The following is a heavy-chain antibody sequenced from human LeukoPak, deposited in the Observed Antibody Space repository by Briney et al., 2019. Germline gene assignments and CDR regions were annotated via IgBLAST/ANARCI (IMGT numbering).Heavy chain of an antibody. CDR1: GYTFTSYD. CDR2: MSPNSGNT. Sequence: ASVKVSCKASGYTFTSYDIYWLRQAPGQGPEWMGWMSPNSGNTGSAQRFQGRVTMTRDTSMSSAYMELSNLRPEDTAVYYCARGSFSRWTTPSYFDYWGQGTLVTVSS. V-gene: IGHV1-8*01. J-gene: IGHJ4*02. CDR3: ARGSFSRWTTPSYFDY. D-gene: IGHD2-15*01.